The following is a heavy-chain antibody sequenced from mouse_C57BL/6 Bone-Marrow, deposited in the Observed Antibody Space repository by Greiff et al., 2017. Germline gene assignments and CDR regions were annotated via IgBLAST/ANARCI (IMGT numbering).Heavy chain of an antibody. J-gene: IGHJ3*01. CDR2: IHPNSGST. CDR1: GYTFTSYW. Sequence: QVQLQQPGAELVKPGASVKLSCKASGYTFTSYWMHWVKQRPGQGLEWIGMIHPNSGSTNYNEKFKSKATVTVDKSSSTAYMQLSSLTSEDSAVYYCARSGLRYPAWFAYWGQGTLVTVSA. CDR3: ARSGLRYPAWFAY. V-gene: IGHV1-64*01. D-gene: IGHD1-1*01.